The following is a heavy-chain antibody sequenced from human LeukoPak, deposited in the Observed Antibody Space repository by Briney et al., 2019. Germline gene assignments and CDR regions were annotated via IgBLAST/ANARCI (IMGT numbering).Heavy chain of an antibody. V-gene: IGHV4-4*07. Sequence: PSETLSLTCTVSGGSISSYYWSWIRQPAGKGLEWIGRIYTSGSTNYNPSLKSRVTISVDTSKNQFSLKLSSVTAADTAVYYCARLPSITMIVVVITYIDYWGQGTLVTVSS. D-gene: IGHD3-22*01. CDR2: IYTSGST. J-gene: IGHJ4*02. CDR1: GGSISSYY. CDR3: ARLPSITMIVVVITYIDY.